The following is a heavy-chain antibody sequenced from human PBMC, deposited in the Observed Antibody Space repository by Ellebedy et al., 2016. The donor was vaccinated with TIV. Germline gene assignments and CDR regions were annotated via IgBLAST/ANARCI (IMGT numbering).Heavy chain of an antibody. V-gene: IGHV6-1*01. CDR1: GGSVSSNSAV. Sequence: SETLSLXXAISGGSVSSNSAVWNWIRQSPSRGLEWLGRTYYRSKWYNDYAVSVKSRITINPDTSKNQFSLQLNSVTPEDTAVYYCARGASDWFFDYWGQGTLVTVSS. J-gene: IGHJ4*02. CDR2: TYYRSKWYN. CDR3: ARGASDWFFDY. D-gene: IGHD3-9*01.